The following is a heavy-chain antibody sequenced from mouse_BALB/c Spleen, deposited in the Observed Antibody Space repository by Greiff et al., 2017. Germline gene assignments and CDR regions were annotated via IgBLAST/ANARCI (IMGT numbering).Heavy chain of an antibody. CDR2: ISDGGSYT. Sequence: EVKVVESGGGLVKPGGSLKLSCAASGFTFSDYYMYWVRQTPEKRLEWVATISDGGSYTYYPDSVKGRFTISRDNAKNNLYLQMSSLKSEDTAMYYCARGGYGNYPMDYWGQGTSVTVSS. V-gene: IGHV5-4*02. CDR3: ARGGYGNYPMDY. D-gene: IGHD2-1*01. CDR1: GFTFSDYY. J-gene: IGHJ4*01.